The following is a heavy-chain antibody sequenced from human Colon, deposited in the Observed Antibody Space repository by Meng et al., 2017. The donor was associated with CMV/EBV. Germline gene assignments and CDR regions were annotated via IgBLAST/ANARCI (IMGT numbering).Heavy chain of an antibody. D-gene: IGHD3-16*01. J-gene: IGHJ1*01. CDR1: GYTFTGSY. CDR2: MDPTTGRT. V-gene: IGHV1-2*02. Sequence: VQLGQSGGEGRLTVSSVMVSGKASGYTFTGSYIHWVRQAPGQGLEWMGWMDPTTGRTDYAQKFQGTVTMTGDTSISTAYLELSRLTSDDTAVYYCASHSSYVWGSHHWGQGTLVTVSS. CDR3: ASHSSYVWGSHH.